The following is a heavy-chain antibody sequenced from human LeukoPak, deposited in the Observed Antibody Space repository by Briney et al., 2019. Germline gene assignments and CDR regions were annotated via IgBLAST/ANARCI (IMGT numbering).Heavy chain of an antibody. CDR2: ISAYNGNT. D-gene: IGHD3-22*01. J-gene: IGHJ3*02. CDR3: ARDPAVWDSSGYYSHAFDI. CDR1: GYTFTSYG. V-gene: IGHV1-18*01. Sequence: ASVKVSCKASGYTFTSYGMSWVRQAPGQGLEWMGWISAYNGNTNYAQKLQGRVTMTTDTSTSTAYMELRSLRSDDTAVYYCARDPAVWDSSGYYSHAFDIWGQGTMVTVSS.